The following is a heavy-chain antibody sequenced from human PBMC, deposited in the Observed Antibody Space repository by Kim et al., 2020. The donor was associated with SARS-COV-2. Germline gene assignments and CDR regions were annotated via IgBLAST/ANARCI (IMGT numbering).Heavy chain of an antibody. Sequence: GGSLRLSCAASGFTFSSYVMSWVRQAPGKGLEWVSGISGSGGSTYYADSVKGRFTISRDNSKNTVYLQMNSLRADDTAVYYCASCSGGRLSYYDYWGQGTLVTVSS. CDR3: ASCSGGRLSYYDY. D-gene: IGHD2-15*01. V-gene: IGHV3-23*01. J-gene: IGHJ4*02. CDR2: ISGSGGST. CDR1: GFTFSSYV.